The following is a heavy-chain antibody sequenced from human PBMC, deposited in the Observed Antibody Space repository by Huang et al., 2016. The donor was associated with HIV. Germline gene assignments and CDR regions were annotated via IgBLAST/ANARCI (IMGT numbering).Heavy chain of an antibody. D-gene: IGHD3-22*01. Sequence: EVQLVESGGALVQPGGSLKLSCVVSGFDFSKYSMNWVRQAPGKGLEGVSYISGTSSNIYYADSVKGRFTISRDNAKNSVFLQMRSLRAEDTALYYCARTEMEYYYGSSGYYPDYWGQGTQVTVSS. CDR1: GFDFSKYS. CDR3: ARTEMEYYYGSSGYYPDY. CDR2: ISGTSSNI. V-gene: IGHV3-48*01. J-gene: IGHJ4*02.